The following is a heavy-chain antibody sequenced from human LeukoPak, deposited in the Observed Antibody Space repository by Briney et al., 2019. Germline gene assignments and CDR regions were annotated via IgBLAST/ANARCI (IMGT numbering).Heavy chain of an antibody. Sequence: ASVKVSCKASGGTFSSYAISWVRQAPGQGLEWMGGIIPIFGTANYAQKFQGRVTITADKSTSTAYMELSSLRSEDTAVYYCAGTEGHYYYYMDVWGKGTTVTVSS. CDR2: IIPIFGTA. J-gene: IGHJ6*03. V-gene: IGHV1-69*06. CDR1: GGTFSSYA. CDR3: AGTEGHYYYYMDV. D-gene: IGHD6-13*01.